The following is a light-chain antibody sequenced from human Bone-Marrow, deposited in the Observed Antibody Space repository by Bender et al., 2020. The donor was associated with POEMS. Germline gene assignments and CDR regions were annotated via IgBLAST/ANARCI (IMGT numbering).Light chain of an antibody. J-gene: IGLJ2*01. CDR2: LNSDGSH. CDR3: QTWGTGIV. V-gene: IGLV4-69*02. CDR1: SGHSNYA. Sequence: QLVLTQSPSASASPGASVKLTCTLSSGHSNYAIAWYQQQPEKGPRYLMKLNSDGSHSKGDGIPDRFSGSSSGTERNLIISSLRSEDEADYFCQTWGTGIVFGGGTKLTVL.